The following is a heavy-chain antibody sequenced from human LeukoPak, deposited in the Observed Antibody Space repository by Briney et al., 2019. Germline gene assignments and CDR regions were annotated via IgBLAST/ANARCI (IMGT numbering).Heavy chain of an antibody. Sequence: SETLSLTCAVYGGSFSGYYWSWIRQPPGKGLEWIGEINHSGSPNYNPSLKSRVTISVDTSKNHFSLKLSSVPAADTAVYYCARGTAGDYYDSSGSKSYYFDYWGQGTLVTVSS. D-gene: IGHD3-22*01. CDR3: ARGTAGDYYDSSGSKSYYFDY. V-gene: IGHV4-34*01. CDR1: GGSFSGYY. CDR2: INHSGSP. J-gene: IGHJ4*02.